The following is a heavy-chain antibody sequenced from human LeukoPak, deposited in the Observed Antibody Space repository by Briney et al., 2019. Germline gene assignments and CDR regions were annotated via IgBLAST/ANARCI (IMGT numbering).Heavy chain of an antibody. D-gene: IGHD3-22*01. CDR3: ARDGSMIVRAFDI. J-gene: IGHJ3*02. Sequence: SETLSLTCTVPGGSISSSSYYWGWIRQPPGKGLEWIGSIYYSGSTYYNPSLKSRVTISVDTSKNQFSLKLSSVTAADTAVYYCARDGSMIVRAFDIWGQGTMVTVSS. V-gene: IGHV4-39*07. CDR1: GGSISSSSYY. CDR2: IYYSGST.